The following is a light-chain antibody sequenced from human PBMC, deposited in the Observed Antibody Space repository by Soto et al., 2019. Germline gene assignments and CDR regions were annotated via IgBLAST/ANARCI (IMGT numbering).Light chain of an antibody. CDR2: DVS. J-gene: IGLJ2*01. CDR1: SSDVGGYNY. V-gene: IGLV2-14*03. Sequence: QSALTQPASVSGSPGQSITISCTGTSSDVGGYNYVSWYQHHPGKDPKLMISDVSNRPSGVSNRFSGSKSGNTASLTISGLQAEDEADYYCSSYTSSSTVVFGGGTKVTVL. CDR3: SSYTSSSTVV.